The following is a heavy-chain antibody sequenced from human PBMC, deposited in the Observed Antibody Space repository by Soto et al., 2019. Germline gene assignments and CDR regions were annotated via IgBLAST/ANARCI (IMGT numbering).Heavy chain of an antibody. CDR3: MRGLDRAKLGY. D-gene: IGHD1-26*01. CDR1: DGSIDSGSYY. CDR2: IHYSGSI. V-gene: IGHV4-31*03. J-gene: IGHJ4*02. Sequence: SETLSLTCTVSDGSIDSGSYYRSWVRQYPGKGLEWIGSIHYSGSIYYSPSLRSRLTMSADTSKNQFSLKLSSVTVADTAVYYCMRGLDRAKLGYWGQG.